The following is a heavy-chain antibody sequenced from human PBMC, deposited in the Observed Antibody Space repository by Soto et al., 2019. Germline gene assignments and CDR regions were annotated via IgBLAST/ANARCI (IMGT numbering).Heavy chain of an antibody. CDR1: GGIFSIYT. V-gene: IGHV1-69*02. CDR3: ARGVTVACTSSYWYFDL. CDR2: IIPIHGVT. D-gene: IGHD6-19*01. Sequence: QVQLVQSGAEVKEPGSSVTVSCETSGGIFSIYTITWVRQAPGQGLEWMGRIIPIHGVTTYAQKFQGRFTMTADTSTNIANMELSSLRSDDTAMYYCARGVTVACTSSYWYFDLWGRGTLVTVSS. J-gene: IGHJ2*01.